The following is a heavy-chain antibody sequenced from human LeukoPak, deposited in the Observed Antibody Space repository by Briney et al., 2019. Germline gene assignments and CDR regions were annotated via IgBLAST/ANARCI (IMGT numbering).Heavy chain of an antibody. Sequence: PSETLSLTCTVSGYSISSGYYWGWIRQPPGKGLEWIGSIYHSGSTYYNPSLKSRVTISVDTSKNQFSLKLSSVTAADTAVYYCARGTSELRYFDWLLGYFDYWGQGTLVTVSS. V-gene: IGHV4-38-2*02. D-gene: IGHD3-9*01. CDR3: ARGTSELRYFDWLLGYFDY. CDR1: GYSISSGYY. CDR2: IYHSGST. J-gene: IGHJ4*02.